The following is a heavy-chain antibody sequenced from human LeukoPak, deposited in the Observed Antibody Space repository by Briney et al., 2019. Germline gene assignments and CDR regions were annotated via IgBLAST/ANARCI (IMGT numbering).Heavy chain of an antibody. J-gene: IGHJ4*02. Sequence: SGGSLRLSCAASGFTFNTFWMSWVRQAPGKGLEWVANIKHDGSEKYYVDSVKGRFTISRDNAKNSLYLQMSSLRADDTAVYYCARAEERGYDYGAFDYGGQGPLVTVSS. CDR2: IKHDGSEK. CDR3: ARAEERGYDYGAFDY. V-gene: IGHV3-7*01. D-gene: IGHD5-12*01. CDR1: GFTFNTFW.